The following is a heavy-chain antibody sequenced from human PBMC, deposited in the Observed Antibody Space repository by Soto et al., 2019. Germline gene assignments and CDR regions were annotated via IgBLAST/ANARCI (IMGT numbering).Heavy chain of an antibody. CDR1: GASIAGSSY. Sequence: SETLSLTCSVSGASIAGSSYWSWIRQPAGKGLEWIGRFSLSGTTNYSPSLRSRVTMSADVSKNQFSLRLTSVTAADTALYYCARGMTPPGAPAWYYFDSWGQGTLVTVSS. D-gene: IGHD2-8*02. V-gene: IGHV4-4*07. J-gene: IGHJ4*02. CDR2: FSLSGTT. CDR3: ARGMTPPGAPAWYYFDS.